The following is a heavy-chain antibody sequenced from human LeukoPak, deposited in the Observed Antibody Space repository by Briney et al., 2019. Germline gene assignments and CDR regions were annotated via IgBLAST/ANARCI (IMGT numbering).Heavy chain of an antibody. D-gene: IGHD5-12*01. V-gene: IGHV3-30*03. Sequence: GGSLRLSCAASGFTFSSYGMHWVRQAPGKGLEWVAVVSYDGSNKYYADSVKGRFTTSRDNAKNSLYLQMNSLRAEDTAFYYCAINGGGDSGYGNFDYWGQGTLVTVSS. CDR2: VSYDGSNK. CDR3: AINGGGDSGYGNFDY. J-gene: IGHJ4*02. CDR1: GFTFSSYG.